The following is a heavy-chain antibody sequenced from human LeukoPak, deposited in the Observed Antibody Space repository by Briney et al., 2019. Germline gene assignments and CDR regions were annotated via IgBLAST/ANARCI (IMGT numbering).Heavy chain of an antibody. CDR2: IYYSGST. Sequence: SETLSLTCTVSGGSISSGDYYWSWIRQPPGKGLEWIGYIYYSGSTNYNPSLKSRVTISVDTSKNQFSLKLSSVSAADTAVYYCARLSHGLGDAFDIWGQGTMVTVSS. CDR1: GGSISSGDYY. V-gene: IGHV4-61*08. J-gene: IGHJ3*02. D-gene: IGHD3/OR15-3a*01. CDR3: ARLSHGLGDAFDI.